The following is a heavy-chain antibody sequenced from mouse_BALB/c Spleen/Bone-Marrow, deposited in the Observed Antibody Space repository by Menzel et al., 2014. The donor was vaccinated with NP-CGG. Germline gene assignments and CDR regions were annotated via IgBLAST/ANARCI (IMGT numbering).Heavy chain of an antibody. J-gene: IGHJ2*01. D-gene: IGHD1-1*01. V-gene: IGHV5-17*02. Sequence: EVHLVESGGGLVQPGGSRKLSSAASGFTFSSFGMHWVRQAPEKGLEWVAYISSGSSTIYYADTVKGRFAISRDNPKNTLFLQMTSLRSEDTAMYYCASSPYGYFDYWGQGTTLTVSS. CDR3: ASSPYGYFDY. CDR1: GFTFSSFG. CDR2: ISSGSSTI.